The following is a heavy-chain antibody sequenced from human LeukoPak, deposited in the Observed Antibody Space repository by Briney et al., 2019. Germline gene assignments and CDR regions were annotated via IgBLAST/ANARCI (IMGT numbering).Heavy chain of an antibody. J-gene: IGHJ5*02. CDR1: GDSVSSNSAA. D-gene: IGHD2-15*01. CDR2: TYYRSKWYN. CDR3: ARVVGYCSGGSCYDNWFDP. V-gene: IGHV6-1*01. Sequence: SQTLSLTCAISGDSVSSNSAAWNWIRQSPSRGLEWLGRTYYRSKWYNDYAVPVKSRITINPDTSKNQFSLQLSSVTPEDTAVYYCARVVGYCSGGSCYDNWFDPWGQGTLVTVSS.